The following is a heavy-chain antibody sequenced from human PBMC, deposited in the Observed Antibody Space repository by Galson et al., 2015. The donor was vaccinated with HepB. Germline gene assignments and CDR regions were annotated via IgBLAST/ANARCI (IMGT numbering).Heavy chain of an antibody. CDR2: IYYSGST. Sequence: TLSLTCTVSGGSISSYYWSWIRQPPGKGLEWIGYIYYSGSTNYNPSLKSRVTISVDTSKNQFSLKLSSVTAADTAVYYCARGVGYYDFWSGYNGRFDPWGQGTLVTVSS. CDR3: ARGVGYYDFWSGYNGRFDP. CDR1: GGSISSYY. V-gene: IGHV4-59*01. J-gene: IGHJ5*02. D-gene: IGHD3-3*01.